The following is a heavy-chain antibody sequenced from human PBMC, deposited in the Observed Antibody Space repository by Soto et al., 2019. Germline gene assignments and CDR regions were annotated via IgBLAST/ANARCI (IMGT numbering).Heavy chain of an antibody. J-gene: IGHJ5*02. V-gene: IGHV3-7*01. Sequence: KGPEWVANVNEDGSEKYYVDSMKGGSNVSRENAKSSLYRQMNSLRAEDTAVFYCAREAWGLSATILFASWGQGTLVTVTS. CDR3: AREAWGLSATILFAS. D-gene: IGHD2-15*01. CDR2: VNEDGSEK.